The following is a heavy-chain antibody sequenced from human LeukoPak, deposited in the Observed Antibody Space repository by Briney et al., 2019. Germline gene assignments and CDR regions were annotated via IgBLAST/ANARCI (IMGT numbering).Heavy chain of an antibody. D-gene: IGHD2-2*02. J-gene: IGHJ6*03. CDR1: GFTFDDYG. Sequence: GSLRLSCAASGFTFDDYGMSWVRQAPGKGLEGVSGINWNGGSTGYADSVKGRFTISRDNAKNSLYLQMNSLRAGDTALYYCAREQYQLLYGYYYMDVWGKGTTVTVSS. V-gene: IGHV3-20*04. CDR2: INWNGGST. CDR3: AREQYQLLYGYYYMDV.